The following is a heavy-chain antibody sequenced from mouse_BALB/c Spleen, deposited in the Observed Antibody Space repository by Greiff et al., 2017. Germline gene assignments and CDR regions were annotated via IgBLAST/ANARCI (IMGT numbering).Heavy chain of an antibody. CDR2: INPYNDGT. CDR1: GYTFTSYV. CDR3: ARRGAYDYDEGFAY. J-gene: IGHJ3*01. V-gene: IGHV1-14*01. Sequence: EVQLQQSGPELVKPGASVKMSCKASGYTFTSYVMHWVKQKPGQGLEWIGYINPYNDGTKYNEKFKGKATLTSDKSSSTAYMELSSLTSEDSAVYYCARRGAYDYDEGFAYWGQGTLVTVSA. D-gene: IGHD2-4*01.